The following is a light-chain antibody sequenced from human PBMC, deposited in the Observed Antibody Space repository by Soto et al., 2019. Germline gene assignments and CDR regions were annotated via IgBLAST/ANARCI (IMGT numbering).Light chain of an antibody. CDR1: SSDVGGYNY. CDR3: SSYTGSSTI. Sequence: QSVLTQPVSVSGSPGQSITISCTGTSSDVGGYNYVSWYQQHPGTAPKLMIYEVSNRPSGVSNRFSGSKSDNTASLTISGLQAEDEADYYCSSYTGSSTIFGTGTKVTVL. CDR2: EVS. V-gene: IGLV2-14*01. J-gene: IGLJ1*01.